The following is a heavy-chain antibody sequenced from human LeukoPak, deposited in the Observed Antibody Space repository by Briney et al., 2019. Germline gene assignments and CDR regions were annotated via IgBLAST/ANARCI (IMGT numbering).Heavy chain of an antibody. J-gene: IGHJ3*02. D-gene: IGHD6-13*01. CDR2: IYPGDSDT. CDR3: ARCDSSWYLAPFDI. CDR1: GYSFPSYW. V-gene: IGHV5-51*01. Sequence: GESLKISCKGSGYSFPSYWIGWVRQMPGKGLEWMGIIYPGDSDTRYSPSFQGQVTISADKSVSTAYLQWSSLKASDTAMYYCARCDSSWYLAPFDIWGQGTMVTVSS.